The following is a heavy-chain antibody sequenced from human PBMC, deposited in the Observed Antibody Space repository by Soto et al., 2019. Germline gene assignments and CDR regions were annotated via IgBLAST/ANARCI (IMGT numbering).Heavy chain of an antibody. Sequence: QVQLVESGGGVVQPGRSLRLSCAASGFTFSSYAMHWVRQAPGKGLEWVAVISYDGSNKYYADSVKGRFTISRDNSKNTLYLQMNSLRAEDTAVYYCARDRVSDIVATANPGEGIDVWGQGTTVTVSS. CDR3: ARDRVSDIVATANPGEGIDV. V-gene: IGHV3-30-3*01. CDR1: GFTFSSYA. D-gene: IGHD5-12*01. CDR2: ISYDGSNK. J-gene: IGHJ6*02.